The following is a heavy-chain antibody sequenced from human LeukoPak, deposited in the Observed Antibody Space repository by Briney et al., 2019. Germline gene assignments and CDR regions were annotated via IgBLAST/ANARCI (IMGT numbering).Heavy chain of an antibody. V-gene: IGHV3-33*01. CDR2: IWYDGSNK. J-gene: IGHJ6*02. Sequence: GRSLRLSCAASGFTFSSYGMHWVRQAPGKGLEWVAVIWYDGSNKYYADSVKGRFTISRDNSKNTLYLQMNSLRAEDTAVYHCARELRFLEWLLPSNYGMDVWGQGTTVTVSS. CDR1: GFTFSSYG. D-gene: IGHD3-3*01. CDR3: ARELRFLEWLLPSNYGMDV.